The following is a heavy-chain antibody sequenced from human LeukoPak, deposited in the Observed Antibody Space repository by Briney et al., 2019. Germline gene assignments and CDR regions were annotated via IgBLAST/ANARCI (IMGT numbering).Heavy chain of an antibody. CDR1: GFTFSSYA. D-gene: IGHD3-22*01. V-gene: IGHV3-30-3*01. CDR3: ARDRDGGVVVISMDAFDI. CDR2: ISYDGSNK. J-gene: IGHJ3*02. Sequence: GGSLRLSCAASGFTFSSYAMHWVRQAPGEGLEWVAVISYDGSNKYYADSVKGRFTISRDNSKNTLYLQMNSLRAEDTAVYYCARDRDGGVVVISMDAFDIWGQGTMVTVSS.